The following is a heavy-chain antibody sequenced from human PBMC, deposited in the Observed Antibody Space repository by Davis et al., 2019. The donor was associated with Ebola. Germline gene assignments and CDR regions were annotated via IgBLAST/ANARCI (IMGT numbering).Heavy chain of an antibody. CDR2: IIPIFGTA. V-gene: IGHV1-69*13. J-gene: IGHJ5*02. Sequence: SVKVSCKASGGTFSSYAISWVRQAPGQGLEWMGGIIPIFGTANYAQKFQGRVTITADESTSTAYMELSSLRSEDTAVYYCARDTSITGTTGWFDPWGQGTLVTVSS. D-gene: IGHD1-7*01. CDR1: GGTFSSYA. CDR3: ARDTSITGTTGWFDP.